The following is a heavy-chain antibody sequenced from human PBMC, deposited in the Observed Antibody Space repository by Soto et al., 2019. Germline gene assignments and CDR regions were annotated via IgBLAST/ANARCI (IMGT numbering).Heavy chain of an antibody. V-gene: IGHV1-69*02. J-gene: IGHJ4*02. D-gene: IGHD5-12*01. CDR2: IIPILGIA. Sequence: QVQLVQSGAAVKKPGSSVKGSCKASGGTFSSYTISWVRQAPGQGLEWMGRIIPILGIANYAQKFQGRVTITADKSTSTADRELGSLRSESTAVYYCASHSGYDSPSRVDSWGQGTLVTVSS. CDR3: ASHSGYDSPSRVDS. CDR1: GGTFSSYT.